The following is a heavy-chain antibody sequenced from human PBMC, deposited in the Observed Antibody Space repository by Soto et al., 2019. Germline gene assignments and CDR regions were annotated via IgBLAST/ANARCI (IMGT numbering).Heavy chain of an antibody. Sequence: EVLLLESGGGLVQPGGSLRLSCAASGSTFSTYGTTWVRQTPRKGLEWVSGISSSSGKIFYADSVQGRFTISRDNSKRELYLQMNSLRDDDTAVYYCTRWDGYADVCGQGTTVIVSS. CDR2: ISSSSGKI. V-gene: IGHV3-23*01. D-gene: IGHD1-26*01. J-gene: IGHJ6*02. CDR1: GSTFSTYG. CDR3: TRWDGYADV.